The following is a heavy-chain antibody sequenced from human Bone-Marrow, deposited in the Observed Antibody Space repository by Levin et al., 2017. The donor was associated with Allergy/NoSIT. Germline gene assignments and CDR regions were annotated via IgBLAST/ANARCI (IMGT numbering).Heavy chain of an antibody. CDR3: ARSRYGDYVDY. Sequence: SQTLSLTCTVSGDSISPYYWSWIRQPPGKGLEWMGYIYYNGRTNYSPSLKSRVSISLDTSKTQFSLNLGSVTAADTAVYYCARSRYGDYVDYWGQGTQVTVSS. J-gene: IGHJ4*02. CDR2: IYYNGRT. D-gene: IGHD2-2*01. V-gene: IGHV4-59*01. CDR1: GDSISPYY.